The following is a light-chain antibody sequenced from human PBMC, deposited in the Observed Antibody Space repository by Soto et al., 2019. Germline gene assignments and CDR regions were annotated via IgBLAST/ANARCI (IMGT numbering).Light chain of an antibody. CDR2: NNN. V-gene: IGLV1-44*01. Sequence: QSVLTQTPSASGTPGQTVTISCSGSRSNIGNNAVSWYQQFPGTAPKLLTYNNNQRPSGVPDRFSGSKSGTSASLAISGLQSEDEADYYCATWDDSLNARGVFGGGTQLTVL. CDR3: ATWDDSLNARGV. CDR1: RSNIGNNA. J-gene: IGLJ3*02.